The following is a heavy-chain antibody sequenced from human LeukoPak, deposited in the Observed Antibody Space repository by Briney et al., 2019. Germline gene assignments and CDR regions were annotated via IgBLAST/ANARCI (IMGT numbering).Heavy chain of an antibody. CDR2: ISGSGGNT. D-gene: IGHD5-18*01. J-gene: IGHJ6*02. Sequence: GGSLRLSCAASGFTFSSYAMSWVRQAPGKGLEWVSAISGSGGNTYYADSVKGRFTISRDNSKNTLYLQMSSLRAEDTAVYYCAKDHTAMGRNGMDVWGQGTTVTVSS. CDR3: AKDHTAMGRNGMDV. V-gene: IGHV3-23*01. CDR1: GFTFSSYA.